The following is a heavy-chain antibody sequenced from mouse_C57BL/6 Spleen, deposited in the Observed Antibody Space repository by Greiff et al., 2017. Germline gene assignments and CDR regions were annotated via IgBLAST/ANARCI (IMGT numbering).Heavy chain of an antibody. CDR1: GYTFTSYW. CDR2: INPSSGYT. Sequence: QVQLQQSGAELAKPGASVKLSCKASGYTFTSYWMHWVKQRPGQGLEWIGYINPSSGYTKYNQKFKDKATLTADKSSRTAYMQLSSLTYEDSAVYYCARILGPLDYWGQGTTLTVSS. CDR3: ARILGPLDY. J-gene: IGHJ2*01. V-gene: IGHV1-7*01. D-gene: IGHD4-1*01.